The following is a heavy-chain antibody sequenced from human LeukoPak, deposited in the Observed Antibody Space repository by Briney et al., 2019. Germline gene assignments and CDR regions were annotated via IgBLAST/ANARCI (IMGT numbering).Heavy chain of an antibody. CDR2: ISSSGSTI. J-gene: IGHJ4*02. V-gene: IGHV3-11*01. CDR1: GFTFSDYY. CDR3: ARERSFGVVIGY. D-gene: IGHD3-3*01. Sequence: PGGSLRLSCAASGFTFSDYYMSWIRQGPGKGQEWVSYISSSGSTIYYADSVKGRFTISRDNAKNSLYLQMNSLRAEDPAVYYCARERSFGVVIGYWGQGCLVTVSS.